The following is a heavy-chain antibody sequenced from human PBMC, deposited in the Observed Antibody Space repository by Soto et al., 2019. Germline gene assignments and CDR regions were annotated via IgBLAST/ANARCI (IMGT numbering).Heavy chain of an antibody. D-gene: IGHD1-26*01. Sequence: QVHLVQSGGEVKKPGASVKVSCKASGYTFNIHGITWVRQAPGHGLEWMGWISGYNGDINYEQKFQGRVTLSSDTLTSTVYLELKSLRFDDTAVYYCARVRIVGAREIDFWGQGTLDTVSS. CDR1: GYTFNIHG. CDR3: ARVRIVGAREIDF. J-gene: IGHJ4*02. V-gene: IGHV1-18*04. CDR2: ISGYNGDI.